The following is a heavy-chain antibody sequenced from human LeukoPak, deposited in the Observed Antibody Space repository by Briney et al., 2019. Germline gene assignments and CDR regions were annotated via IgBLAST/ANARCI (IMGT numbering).Heavy chain of an antibody. CDR3: ARTGGSGSLEYYYYGMDV. Sequence: HPGGSLRLSCAASGFTFSSYWMSWVRQAPGKGLEWVANIKQDGSEKYYVDSVKGRFTISRDNAMNSLYLQMNSLRAEDTAVYYCARTGGSGSLEYYYYGMDVWGKGTTVTVSS. CDR1: GFTFSSYW. V-gene: IGHV3-7*03. D-gene: IGHD3-10*01. J-gene: IGHJ6*04. CDR2: IKQDGSEK.